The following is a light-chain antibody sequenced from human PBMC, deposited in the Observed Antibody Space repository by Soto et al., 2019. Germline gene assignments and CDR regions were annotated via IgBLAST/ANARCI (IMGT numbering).Light chain of an antibody. CDR1: ERISSW. CDR3: QQYNSYWT. CDR2: DDS. J-gene: IGKJ1*01. Sequence: DSQMAQSPSTLSASVGERVTITCRASERISSWLAWYQQKPGKAPKLLIYDDSSLESGVPSRFSGSGSGTEFTLTISSLQPDDFATYYCQQYNSYWTFGQGTKVDIK. V-gene: IGKV1-5*01.